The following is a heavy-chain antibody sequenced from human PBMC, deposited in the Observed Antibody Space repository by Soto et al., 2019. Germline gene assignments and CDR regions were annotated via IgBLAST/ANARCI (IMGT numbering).Heavy chain of an antibody. CDR3: ARGSHYYDSSGYYWVY. Sequence: SETLSLTCAVSGYSISSGYYWSWIRQPPGKGLEFIGYIYYTGSTNYNPSLKSRVTISVDTSKNQFSLKLSSVTAADTAVYYCARGSHYYDSSGYYWVYWGQGTLVTVSS. CDR2: IYYTGST. V-gene: IGHV4-61*01. CDR1: GYSISSGYY. D-gene: IGHD3-22*01. J-gene: IGHJ4*02.